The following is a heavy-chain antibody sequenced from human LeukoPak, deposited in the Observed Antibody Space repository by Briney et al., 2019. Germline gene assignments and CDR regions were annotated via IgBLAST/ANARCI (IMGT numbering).Heavy chain of an antibody. CDR3: AKAKDIVVVPAATGYGMDV. CDR1: GFSFSSYS. D-gene: IGHD2-2*01. Sequence: GGSLRLSCAASGFSFSSYSMNWVRQAPGKGLEWVSYISSSSTTIYYADSVKGRFTISRDNAKNSLYMQMNSLRAEDTAVYYCAKAKDIVVVPAATGYGMDVWGQGTTVTVSS. J-gene: IGHJ6*02. V-gene: IGHV3-48*04. CDR2: ISSSSTTI.